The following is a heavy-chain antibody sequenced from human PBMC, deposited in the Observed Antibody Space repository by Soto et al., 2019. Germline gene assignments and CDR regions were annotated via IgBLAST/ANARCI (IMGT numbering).Heavy chain of an antibody. J-gene: IGHJ3*02. Sequence: ASVKVSCKASGYTFTSYGISWVRQAPGQGLEWMGWISAYNGNTNYAQKLQGRVTMTTDTSTSTDYMELRSLRSDDTAVYYCARESDSSSWYGPATARAFDIWGQGTMVTVSS. V-gene: IGHV1-18*01. CDR3: ARESDSSSWYGPATARAFDI. CDR2: ISAYNGNT. D-gene: IGHD6-13*01. CDR1: GYTFTSYG.